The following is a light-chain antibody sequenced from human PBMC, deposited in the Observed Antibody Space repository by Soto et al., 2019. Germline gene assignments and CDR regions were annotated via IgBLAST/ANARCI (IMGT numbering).Light chain of an antibody. CDR3: HQYNTYT. CDR2: HAS. CDR1: QSIRNW. J-gene: IGKJ1*01. V-gene: IGKV1-5*01. Sequence: DIPMTQSPSTLPASVGDRVTITCRASQSIRNWLAWYQQKPGTAPKVLLYHASNLLSWVPSRFSGSGSGTEFTLTIRNPQPDDFASYHRHQYNTYTFGQGTKVDIK.